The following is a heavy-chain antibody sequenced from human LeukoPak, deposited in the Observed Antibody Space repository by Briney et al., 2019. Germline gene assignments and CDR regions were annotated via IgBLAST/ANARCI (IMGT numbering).Heavy chain of an antibody. D-gene: IGHD3-22*01. CDR1: GGSFSGYY. Sequence: PSETLSLTCAVYGGSFSGYYWSWIRQPPGKGLEWIWEINHSGSTNYNPSLKSRVTISVDTSKNQFSLKVSSVTAADTAVYYCARIYDSSSYSTYYFDYWGQGTLVTVSS. J-gene: IGHJ4*02. V-gene: IGHV4-34*01. CDR3: ARIYDSSSYSTYYFDY. CDR2: INHSGST.